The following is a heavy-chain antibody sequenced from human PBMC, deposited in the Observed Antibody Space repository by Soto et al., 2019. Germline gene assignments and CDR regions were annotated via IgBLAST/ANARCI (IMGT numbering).Heavy chain of an antibody. J-gene: IGHJ3*02. CDR2: IYYSGST. V-gene: IGHV4-59*01. D-gene: IGHD1-1*01. Sequence: QVQLQESGPGLVKPSETLSLTCTVSGGSISSYYWSWIRQPPGKGLEWIGYIYYSGSTNYNPSLMTRVTISVHTSQNPFSLKLTSVTAADTAVYFCATQPCSGHPFDIWGQGTMVTVSS. CDR3: ATQPCSGHPFDI. CDR1: GGSISSYY.